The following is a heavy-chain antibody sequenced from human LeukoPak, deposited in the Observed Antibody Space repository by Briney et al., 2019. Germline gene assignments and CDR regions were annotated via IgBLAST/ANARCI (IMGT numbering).Heavy chain of an antibody. V-gene: IGHV3-30*18. J-gene: IGHJ4*02. Sequence: GGSLRLSCAASGFTFSSYGMHWVRQAPGKGLEWEAVISYDGSNKYYADSVKGRFTISRDNSKNTLYLQMNSLRAEDTAVYYCAKDLVGATDYWGQGTLVTVSS. CDR2: ISYDGSNK. CDR3: AKDLVGATDY. D-gene: IGHD1-26*01. CDR1: GFTFSSYG.